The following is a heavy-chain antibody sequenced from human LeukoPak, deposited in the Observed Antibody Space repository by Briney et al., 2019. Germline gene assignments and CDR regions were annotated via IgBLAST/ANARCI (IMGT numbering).Heavy chain of an antibody. J-gene: IGHJ5*02. CDR2: INPSGGST. CDR1: GYTFTSYY. V-gene: IGHV1-46*01. Sequence: ASVKVSCKASGYTFTSYYMHWVRQAPGQGLEWMGIINPSGGSTSYAQKFQGRVTMTTDTSTSTAYMELRSLRSDDTAVYYCARDRGYDFWSGYESILNWFDPWGQGTLVTVSS. D-gene: IGHD3-3*01. CDR3: ARDRGYDFWSGYESILNWFDP.